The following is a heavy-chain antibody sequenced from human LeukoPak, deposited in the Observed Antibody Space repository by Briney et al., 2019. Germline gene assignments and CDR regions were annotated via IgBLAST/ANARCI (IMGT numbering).Heavy chain of an antibody. Sequence: ASVNVSCKASGYTFTSYAMHWVRQAPGQRLEWMGWINAGNGNTKYSQKFQGRVTITRDTSASTAYMELSSLRSEDTAVHYCAREGYSSSWYDHWGQGTLVTVSS. CDR3: AREGYSSSWYDH. CDR1: GYTFTSYA. V-gene: IGHV1-3*01. D-gene: IGHD6-13*01. J-gene: IGHJ5*02. CDR2: INAGNGNT.